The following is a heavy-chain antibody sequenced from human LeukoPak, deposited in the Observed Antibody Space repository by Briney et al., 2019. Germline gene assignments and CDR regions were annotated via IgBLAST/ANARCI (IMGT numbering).Heavy chain of an antibody. Sequence: GGSLRLSCAASGFTFSSYGMHWVRQAPGKGLEWVAVISYDGSNKYYADSVKGRFTVSRDNSKNTLYLQMNSLRAEDTAVYYCAKDVARGTTSAGTEDYWGQGTLVTVSS. CDR2: ISYDGSNK. CDR1: GFTFSSYG. J-gene: IGHJ4*02. D-gene: IGHD1-14*01. V-gene: IGHV3-30*18. CDR3: AKDVARGTTSAGTEDY.